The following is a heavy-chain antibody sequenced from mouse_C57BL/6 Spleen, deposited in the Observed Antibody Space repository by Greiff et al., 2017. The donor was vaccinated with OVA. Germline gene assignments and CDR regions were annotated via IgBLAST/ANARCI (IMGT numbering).Heavy chain of an antibody. Sequence: EVKLVESGGDLVKPGGSLKLSCAASGFTFSSYGMSWVRQTPDKRLEWVATISSGGSYTYYPDSVKGRFTISRDNAKNTLYLQMSSLKSEDTAMYYCARHIYYGNYERIDYAMDYWGQGTSVTVSS. CDR2: ISSGGSYT. J-gene: IGHJ4*01. CDR3: ARHIYYGNYERIDYAMDY. D-gene: IGHD2-1*01. V-gene: IGHV5-6*01. CDR1: GFTFSSYG.